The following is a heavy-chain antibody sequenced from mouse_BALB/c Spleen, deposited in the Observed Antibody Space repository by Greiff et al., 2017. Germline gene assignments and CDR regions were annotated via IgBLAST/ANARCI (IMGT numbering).Heavy chain of an antibody. J-gene: IGHJ4*01. D-gene: IGHD2-4*01. CDR1: GYSITSDYA. Sequence: QLVESGPGLVKPSQSLSLTCTVTGYSITSDYAWNWIRQFPGNKLEWMGYISYSGSTSYNPSLKSRISITRDTSKNQFFLQLNSVTTEDTATYYCAAIYYDSMDYWGQGTSVTVSS. V-gene: IGHV3-2*02. CDR3: AAIYYDSMDY. CDR2: ISYSGST.